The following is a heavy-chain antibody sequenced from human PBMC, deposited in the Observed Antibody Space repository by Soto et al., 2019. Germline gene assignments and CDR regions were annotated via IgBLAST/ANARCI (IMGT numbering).Heavy chain of an antibody. CDR2: IDPSDSYT. Sequence: GESLKISCKGSGYSFTSYWISWVRPMPGKGLEWMGRIDPSDSYTNYSPSFQGHVTISADKSISTAYLQWSSLKASDTAMYYCARGRMVDCSSTSCYYYYGMDVWGQGTTVTVSS. CDR3: ARGRMVDCSSTSCYYYYGMDV. D-gene: IGHD2-2*01. CDR1: GYSFTSYW. J-gene: IGHJ6*02. V-gene: IGHV5-10-1*01.